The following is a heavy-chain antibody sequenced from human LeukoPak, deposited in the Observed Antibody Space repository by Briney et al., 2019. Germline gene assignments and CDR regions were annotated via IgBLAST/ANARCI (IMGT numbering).Heavy chain of an antibody. V-gene: IGHV4-4*02. CDR3: ARVSMVRRGRGFDY. D-gene: IGHD3-10*01. CDR2: IHHSGST. Sequence: SETLSLTCAVSGGSISSSNWWSWVRQSPGKGLEWIGEIHHSGSTNYNPSLKSRVTISVDTSKNQFSLKLSSVTAADTAVYYCARVSMVRRGRGFDYWGQGTLVTVSS. CDR1: GGSISSSNW. J-gene: IGHJ4*02.